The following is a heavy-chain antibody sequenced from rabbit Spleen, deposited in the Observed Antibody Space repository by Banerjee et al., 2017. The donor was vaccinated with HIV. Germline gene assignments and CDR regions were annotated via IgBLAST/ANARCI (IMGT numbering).Heavy chain of an antibody. V-gene: IGHV1S40*01. D-gene: IGHD1-1*01. CDR1: AFSFSSSDY. Sequence: QSLEESGGGLVKPGASLTLTWTASAFSFSSSDYMCWVRQAPGKGLEWISCIAGSSSGFTYSATWAKGRFTISKTSSTTVTLQMTSQTAADTATYFCARDTSSSFSSYGMDLWGPGTLVTVS. J-gene: IGHJ6*01. CDR3: ARDTSSSFSSYGMDL. CDR2: IAGSSSGFT.